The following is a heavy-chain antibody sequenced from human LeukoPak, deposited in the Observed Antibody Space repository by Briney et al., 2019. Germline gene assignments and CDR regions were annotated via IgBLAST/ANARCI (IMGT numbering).Heavy chain of an antibody. CDR3: VKALSSTVTTKKKFDY. CDR2: ISSNGGST. D-gene: IGHD4-17*01. CDR1: GFTFSTYA. V-gene: IGHV3-64D*06. J-gene: IGHJ4*02. Sequence: PGGSLSLSCSASGFTFSTYAMHWVRQAPGKGLEYVSGISSNGGSTYYADSVKDRLTISRDNSKNTLYLQMSSLRPEDTAIYYCVKALSSTVTTKKKFDYWGQGTLVTVSS.